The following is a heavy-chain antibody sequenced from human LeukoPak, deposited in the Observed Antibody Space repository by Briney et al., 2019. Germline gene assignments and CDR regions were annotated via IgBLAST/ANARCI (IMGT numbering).Heavy chain of an antibody. CDR1: GYNFTDYY. CDR2: INPETGDT. V-gene: IGHV1-2*02. J-gene: IGHJ4*02. Sequence: ASVKVSCKASGYNFTDYYIHWIRQAPGQGLEWMGWINPETGDTNYAQKFQDRVTLTRDTSLITFYMEVTSLRSDDTAIYYCARGAKAFWGQRTLVTVSS. CDR3: ARGAKAF.